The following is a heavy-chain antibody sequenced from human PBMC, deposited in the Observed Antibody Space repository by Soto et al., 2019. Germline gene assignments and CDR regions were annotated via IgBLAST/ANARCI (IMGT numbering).Heavy chain of an antibody. CDR1: GFTFSSYA. D-gene: IGHD2-15*01. CDR3: AKAVVAATIGSAFDI. CDR2: ISGSGGST. V-gene: IGHV3-23*01. Sequence: GGSLRLSCAASGFTFSSYAMSWVRQAPGKGLEWVSAISGSGGSTYYADSVKGRFTISRDNSKNTLYLQMNSLRAEDTVVYYCAKAVVAATIGSAFDIWGQGTMVTVSS. J-gene: IGHJ3*02.